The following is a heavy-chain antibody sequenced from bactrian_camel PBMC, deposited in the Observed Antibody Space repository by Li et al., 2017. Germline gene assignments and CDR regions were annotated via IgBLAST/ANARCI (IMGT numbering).Heavy chain of an antibody. V-gene: IGHV3S1*01. D-gene: IGHD3*01. CDR2: IDTTDGST. CDR3: AASKGWVDNLPNLAQCPSDAFNY. Sequence: QVQLVESGGGSVQAGGSLRLSCPFSGQQQGTYYMAWFRQAPGREREGVAAIDTTDGSTTYADSVKGRFTISRDNAKNTVSLQMTRLKEDDTGVYYCAASKGWVDNLPNLAQCPSDAFNYWGQGTQVTVS. J-gene: IGHJ4*01. CDR1: GQQQGTYY.